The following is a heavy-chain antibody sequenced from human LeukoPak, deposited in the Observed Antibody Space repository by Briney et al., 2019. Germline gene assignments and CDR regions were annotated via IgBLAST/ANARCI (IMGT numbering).Heavy chain of an antibody. CDR1: GGSISSYY. J-gene: IGHJ4*02. CDR3: ARLYSSWYYEGDY. CDR2: IYYSGST. V-gene: IGHV4-59*08. D-gene: IGHD6-13*01. Sequence: KSSETLSLTCTVSGGSISSYYWSWIRQPPGKGLEWIGYIYYSGSTNYNPSLKSRVTISVDTSKNQFSLKLSSVTAADTAVYYCARLYSSWYYEGDYWGQGTLVTVSS.